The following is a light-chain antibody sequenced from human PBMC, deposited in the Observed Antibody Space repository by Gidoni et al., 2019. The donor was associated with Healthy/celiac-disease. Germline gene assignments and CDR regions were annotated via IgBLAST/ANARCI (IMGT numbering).Light chain of an antibody. J-gene: IGKJ1*01. CDR1: QGISSY. CDR3: QQYYSYPRT. Sequence: AIQMTQSPSSFSASTGDRVTITCRASQGISSYLAWHQQKPGKAPKLLIYAASTLQSGVPSRFSGSGSGTDFTLTISCLQSEDFATYYCQQYYSYPRTFGQXTKVEIK. V-gene: IGKV1-8*01. CDR2: AAS.